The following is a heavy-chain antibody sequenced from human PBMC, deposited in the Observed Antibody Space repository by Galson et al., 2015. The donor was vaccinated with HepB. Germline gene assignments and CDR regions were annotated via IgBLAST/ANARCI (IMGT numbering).Heavy chain of an antibody. D-gene: IGHD5-24*01. Sequence: SVKVSCKASGYTFTSYGISWVRQAPGQGLEWMGWISAYNGNTNYAQKLQGRVTMTTDTSTSTAYMELRSLRSDDTAVYYCARDNGPGPDGSPLDYWGQGTLVTVSS. CDR2: ISAYNGNT. V-gene: IGHV1-18*04. CDR1: GYTFTSYG. J-gene: IGHJ4*02. CDR3: ARDNGPGPDGSPLDY.